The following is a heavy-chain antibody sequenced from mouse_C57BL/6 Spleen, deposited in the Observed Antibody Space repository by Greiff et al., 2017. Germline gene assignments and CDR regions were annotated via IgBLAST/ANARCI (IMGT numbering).Heavy chain of an antibody. CDR3: TTGDYYGNYAWFAY. CDR2: IDPEDGDT. Sequence: VQLKQSGAELVRPGASVKLSCTASGFNIKDYYMHWVKQRPEQGLEWIGRIDPEDGDTEYAPKFQGKATMTADTSSNTAYLQLSSLTSEDTAVYYCTTGDYYGNYAWFAYGGQGTLVTVSA. J-gene: IGHJ3*01. D-gene: IGHD2-1*01. V-gene: IGHV14-1*01. CDR1: GFNIKDYY.